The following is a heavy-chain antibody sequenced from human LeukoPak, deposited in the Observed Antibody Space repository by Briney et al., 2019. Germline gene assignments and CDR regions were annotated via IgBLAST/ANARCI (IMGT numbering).Heavy chain of an antibody. CDR2: ISYDESNK. D-gene: IGHD2-2*01. Sequence: GGSLRLSCAASGFTFSSYGMHWVRQAPGKGLEWVAVISYDESNKYYADSVKGRFTISRDNSKNTLYLQMNSLRAEDTAVYYCAKEVIVVVPAAIYYFDYWGQGTLVTVSS. J-gene: IGHJ4*02. CDR1: GFTFSSYG. V-gene: IGHV3-30*18. CDR3: AKEVIVVVPAAIYYFDY.